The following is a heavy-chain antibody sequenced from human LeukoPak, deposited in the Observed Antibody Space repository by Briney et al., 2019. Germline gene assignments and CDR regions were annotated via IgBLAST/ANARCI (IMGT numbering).Heavy chain of an antibody. CDR1: GFTFTCCW. Sequence: GGSLRLSCAASGFTFTCCWMSWVRQTPGKGLVWVSRIHKDGSSPIYADSVKGRFTISRDNAKNTLSLQMNSLRAEDTAVYYCAREAYGTGNFYSDSWGQGILVTVSS. CDR2: IHKDGSSP. V-gene: IGHV3-74*01. CDR3: AREAYGTGNFYSDS. D-gene: IGHD3-10*01. J-gene: IGHJ4*02.